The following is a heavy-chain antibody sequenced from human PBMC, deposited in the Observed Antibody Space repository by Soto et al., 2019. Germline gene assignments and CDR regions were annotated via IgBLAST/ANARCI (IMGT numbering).Heavy chain of an antibody. V-gene: IGHV3-30-3*01. CDR1: GFTFSSYA. J-gene: IGHJ4*02. CDR2: ISYDGSNK. CDR3: ARDKQWLVLDY. Sequence: QPGGSLRLSCAASGFTFSSYATHWVRQAPGKGLEWVAVISYDGSNKYYADSVKGRFTISRDNSKNTLYLQMNSLRAEDTAVYYCARDKQWLVLDYWGQGTLVTVSS. D-gene: IGHD6-19*01.